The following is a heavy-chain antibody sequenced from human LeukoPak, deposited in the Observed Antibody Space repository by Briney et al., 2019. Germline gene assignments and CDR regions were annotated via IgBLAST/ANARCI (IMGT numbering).Heavy chain of an antibody. V-gene: IGHV3-48*01. CDR1: GFTLSSYS. Sequence: GGSLRLSCAASGFTLSSYSMNWVRQAPGKGLEWVSYISSSSSTIYYADSVKGRFTISRDNAKNSLYLQMNSLRAEDTAVYYCAREVCGGDCYSPLDYWGQGTLVTVSS. D-gene: IGHD2-21*02. CDR3: AREVCGGDCYSPLDY. J-gene: IGHJ4*02. CDR2: ISSSSSTI.